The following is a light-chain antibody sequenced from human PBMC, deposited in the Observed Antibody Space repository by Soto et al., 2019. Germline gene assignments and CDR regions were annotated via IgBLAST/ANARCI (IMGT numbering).Light chain of an antibody. V-gene: IGKV3-20*01. CDR3: QQYGSSPIN. CDR2: GAS. CDR1: QSVGGS. Sequence: EIVMTHSPGTVSVFPWETVTLSCRASQSVGGSLAWYRQKPGQAPSLLVYGASTRATGIPARFSGSGSGTDFTLTISRLEPEDFAVYYCQQYGSSPINFGQGTRLEIK. J-gene: IGKJ5*01.